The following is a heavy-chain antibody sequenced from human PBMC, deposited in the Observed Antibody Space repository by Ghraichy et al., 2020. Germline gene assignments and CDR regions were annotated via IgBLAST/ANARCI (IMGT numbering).Heavy chain of an antibody. CDR2: IYYTGTT. V-gene: IGHV4-59*01. D-gene: IGHD3-10*01. Sequence: SETLSLTCTVSGGSISSYYCTWIRQSPGKGLEWIGYIYYTGTTNYNPSLESRVTISVDTSKNQFSLKLTSVTAADTAVYYCARAYYGSESTYYFDYWGQVTLVTAS. CDR3: ARAYYGSESTYYFDY. J-gene: IGHJ4*02. CDR1: GGSISSYY.